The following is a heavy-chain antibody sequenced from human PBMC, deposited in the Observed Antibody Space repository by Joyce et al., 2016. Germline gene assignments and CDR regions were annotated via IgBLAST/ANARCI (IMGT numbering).Heavy chain of an antibody. J-gene: IGHJ4*02. CDR3: ARGGAYGSGVGAQDY. D-gene: IGHD3-10*01. V-gene: IGHV4-61*01. CDR2: IYYSGST. CDR1: GGSVNSGSYY. Sequence: QVQLQGSGPGLVKPSETLSLTCSVSGGSVNSGSYYWSWMRQPPGKGLEWIRYIYYSGSTKSNPSLRSRVTISLDTSTNQFSLKLSSVTAADTAIYYCARGGAYGSGVGAQDYWGQGTLVTVSS.